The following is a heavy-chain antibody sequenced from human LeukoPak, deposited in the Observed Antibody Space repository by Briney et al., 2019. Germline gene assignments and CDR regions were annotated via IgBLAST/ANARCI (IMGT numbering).Heavy chain of an antibody. CDR2: FHTSGSS. D-gene: IGHD2-15*01. CDR1: GGSISSNSYY. Sequence: SETLSLTCAVSGGSISSNSYYWSWIRQPAGKGLEWIGRFHTSGSSNYNPSLKSRVAISVDTSKNQFSLRLSSVTAADTAVYYCARVDGSCSGGSCPSGNWFDPWGRGTLVTVSS. CDR3: ARVDGSCSGGSCPSGNWFDP. J-gene: IGHJ5*02. V-gene: IGHV4-61*02.